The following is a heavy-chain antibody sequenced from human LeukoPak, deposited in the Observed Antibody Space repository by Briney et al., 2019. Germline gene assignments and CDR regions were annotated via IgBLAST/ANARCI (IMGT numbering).Heavy chain of an antibody. V-gene: IGHV4-4*07. D-gene: IGHD6-19*01. CDR2: IYTSGST. Sequence: PSETLPLTCTVSGGSISSYYWSWIRQPAGKGLEWIGRIYTSGSTNYNPSLKSRVTMSVDTSKNQFSLKLSSVTAADTAVYYCARDKGIAVAGDYYYGMDVWGQGTTVTVSS. J-gene: IGHJ6*02. CDR3: ARDKGIAVAGDYYYGMDV. CDR1: GGSISSYY.